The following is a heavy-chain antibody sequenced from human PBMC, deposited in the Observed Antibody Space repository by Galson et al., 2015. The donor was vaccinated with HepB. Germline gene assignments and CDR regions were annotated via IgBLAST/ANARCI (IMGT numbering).Heavy chain of an antibody. CDR3: ARKPDAAAGTDWFDP. Sequence: SVKVSCKASGYTFTSYGISWVRQAPGQGLEWMGWISAYNGNTNYAQKLQGRVTMTTDTSTSTAYMELRSLRSDDTAVYYCARKPDAAAGTDWFDPWGQGTLVTVSS. D-gene: IGHD6-13*01. J-gene: IGHJ5*02. CDR2: ISAYNGNT. V-gene: IGHV1-18*04. CDR1: GYTFTSYG.